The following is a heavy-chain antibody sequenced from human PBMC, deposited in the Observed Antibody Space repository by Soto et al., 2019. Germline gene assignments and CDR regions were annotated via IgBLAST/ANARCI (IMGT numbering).Heavy chain of an antibody. CDR1: GFTFSSYS. V-gene: IGHV3-21*01. J-gene: IGHJ6*02. CDR3: ARDRGMSSGWYRDYYGMDV. CDR2: ISSSSSYI. Sequence: GGSLRLSCAASGFTFSSYSMNWVRQAPGKGLEWVSSISSSSSYIYYADSVKGRFTISRDNAKNSLYLQMNSLRAEDTAVYYCARDRGMSSGWYRDYYGMDVWGQGTTVTVSS. D-gene: IGHD6-19*01.